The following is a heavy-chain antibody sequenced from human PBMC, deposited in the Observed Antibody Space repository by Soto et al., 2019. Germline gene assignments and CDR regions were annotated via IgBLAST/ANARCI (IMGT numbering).Heavy chain of an antibody. Sequence: PSETLSLTCTVSGGSISSGGYYWSWIRQHPGKGLEWIGYIYYSGSTYYNQSLKNRVTIPVDTSKNQYSLKLSSVTAADTAVYYCARVIIAAAGGGYMDVWGKGTTVTVSS. J-gene: IGHJ6*03. V-gene: IGHV4-31*03. CDR3: ARVIIAAAGGGYMDV. CDR2: IYYSGST. CDR1: GGSISSGGYY. D-gene: IGHD6-13*01.